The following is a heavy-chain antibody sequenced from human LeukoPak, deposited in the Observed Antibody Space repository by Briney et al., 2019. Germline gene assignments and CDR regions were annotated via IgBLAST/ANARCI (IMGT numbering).Heavy chain of an antibody. CDR3: ARADMATITIDY. CDR1: GFAFRTFE. J-gene: IGHJ4*02. D-gene: IGHD5-24*01. Sequence: GGSPRLSCAASGFAFRTFEMNWVRQAPGKGLEWVSYISSSGSNIYYADSVKGRFTISRDNAKNSLYLQMNSLRVEDTAVYYCARADMATITIDYWGQGTLVTVSS. CDR2: ISSSGSNI. V-gene: IGHV3-48*03.